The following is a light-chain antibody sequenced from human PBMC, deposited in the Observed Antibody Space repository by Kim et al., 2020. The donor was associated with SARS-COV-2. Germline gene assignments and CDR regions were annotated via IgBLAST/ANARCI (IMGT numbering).Light chain of an antibody. CDR1: RSDVGDYNY. Sequence: GQSVTSSCTGTRSDVGDYNYVSWYQQHPGKAPKLIISEVSNRPSGVPDRFAGSKSGNTASLTVSGLQAEDEADYYCSSYTGSNTLLFGGGTKVTVL. J-gene: IGLJ2*01. CDR2: EVS. CDR3: SSYTGSNTLL. V-gene: IGLV2-8*01.